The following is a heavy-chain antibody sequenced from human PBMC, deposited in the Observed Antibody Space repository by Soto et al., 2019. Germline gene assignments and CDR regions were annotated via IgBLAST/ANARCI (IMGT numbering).Heavy chain of an antibody. V-gene: IGHV1-69*12. D-gene: IGHD2-2*01. CDR2: IIPIFGTA. Sequence: QVQLVQSGAEVKKPGSSVKVSCKASGGTFSSYAISWVRQAPGQGLEWMGGIIPIFGTANNAQKVQVRVTITADESTSTAYMELSSLRSEDTAVYYCARHVPAAGYYYGMDVWGQGTTVTVSS. CDR3: ARHVPAAGYYYGMDV. CDR1: GGTFSSYA. J-gene: IGHJ6*02.